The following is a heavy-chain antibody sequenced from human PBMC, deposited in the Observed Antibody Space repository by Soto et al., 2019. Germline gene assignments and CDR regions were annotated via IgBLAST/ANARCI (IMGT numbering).Heavy chain of an antibody. CDR1: GGSISSGGYS. V-gene: IGHV4-30-2*01. D-gene: IGHD4-17*01. Sequence: QLQLQESGSGLVKPSQTLSLTCAVSGGSISSGGYSWSWIRQPPGKGLEWIGYIYHSGSTYYNPSLKSRVTRSVDRSKNQFSLKLSSVTAADTAVYYCARDYGDYRYWYFDLWGRGTLVTVSS. CDR3: ARDYGDYRYWYFDL. CDR2: IYHSGST. J-gene: IGHJ2*01.